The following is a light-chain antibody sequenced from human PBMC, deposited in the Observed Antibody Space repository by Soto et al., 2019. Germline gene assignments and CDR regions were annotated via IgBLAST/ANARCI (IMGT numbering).Light chain of an antibody. CDR3: QQSYSTPP. V-gene: IGKV1-39*01. J-gene: IGKJ2*01. CDR2: AAS. Sequence: DLQMTQSPSSLSASVGDRVTITCRASQSISSYLDWYQQKPGKAPKLLIYAASSLQSGVPSRFSGSASGTDFTLTISSLQPEDFATYYCQQSYSTPPFGQGTELEIK. CDR1: QSISSY.